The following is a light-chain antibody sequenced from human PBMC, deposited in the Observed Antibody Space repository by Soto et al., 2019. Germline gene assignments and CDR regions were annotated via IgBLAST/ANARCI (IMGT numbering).Light chain of an antibody. J-gene: IGKJ2*01. Sequence: EVVMTQSPATLSVSPGERATLSCRASQFISTDLAWYQQKPGQAPSLLIYAASTRATGIPARFSGSGSGTEFTLTISSLQSEDFAVYFCQQYHNWPMYTFGQGTKLEIK. CDR3: QQYHNWPMYT. CDR1: QFISTD. V-gene: IGKV3-15*01. CDR2: AAS.